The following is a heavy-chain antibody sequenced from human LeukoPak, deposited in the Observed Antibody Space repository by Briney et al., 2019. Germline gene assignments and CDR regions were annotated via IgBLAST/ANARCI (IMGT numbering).Heavy chain of an antibody. CDR3: AKQSAGSAAWYSLHYDF. J-gene: IGHJ4*02. CDR2: ISGSGGST. Sequence: TGGSLRLSCAASGFTFSSYAMSWVRQAPGKGLEWVSAISGSGGSTYYADSVKGRFTISRDNSKNTLYLQMNSLRAEDTAVYFCAKQSAGSAAWYSLHYDFWGQGTLVTVSS. D-gene: IGHD6-13*01. V-gene: IGHV3-23*01. CDR1: GFTFSSYA.